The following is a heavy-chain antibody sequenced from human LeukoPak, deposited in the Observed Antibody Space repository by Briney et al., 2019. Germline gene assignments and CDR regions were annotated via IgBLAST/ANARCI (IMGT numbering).Heavy chain of an antibody. D-gene: IGHD3/OR15-3a*01. CDR1: GHSIRFYY. CDR2: IYYSGST. V-gene: IGHV4-59*08. CDR3: ARVTPDGFSDY. J-gene: IGHJ4*02. Sequence: SETLSLTCTVTGHSIRFYYWIWIRQPPGKGLEWIGYIYYSGSTKYNPSLKSRFTISVDTSKNQFSLNLSSVTAADTAVYYCARVTPDGFSDYWGQGTLVTVSS.